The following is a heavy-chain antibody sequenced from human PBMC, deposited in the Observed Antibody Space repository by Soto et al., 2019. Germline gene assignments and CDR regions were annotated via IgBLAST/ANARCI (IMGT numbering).Heavy chain of an antibody. V-gene: IGHV4-30-4*01. J-gene: IGHJ4*02. Sequence: QVQLQESGPGLVKPSQTLSLTCTVSGGSISSGDYYWSWIRQPPGKGLEWIGYIYYSGSTHYNPYLQSRVTISVDTSKNQFSLKLSSLTAADTAVYYCARDYGGNLGYFDYWGQGTLVTVSS. D-gene: IGHD4-17*01. CDR3: ARDYGGNLGYFDY. CDR1: GGSISSGDYY. CDR2: IYYSGST.